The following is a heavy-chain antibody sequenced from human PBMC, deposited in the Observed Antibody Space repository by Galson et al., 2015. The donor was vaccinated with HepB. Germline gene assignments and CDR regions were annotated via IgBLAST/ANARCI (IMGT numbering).Heavy chain of an antibody. Sequence: QSGAEVKKPGESLKISCEASGYRFSMYWIGWVRQMPGTGLEWMGRNYPSASETRYSPSLQGQVTISVDESISTAYQQWTSLKASDTAMYYCARRQIYGSVICSMDVWGQGTTVSVSS. CDR1: GYRFSMYW. D-gene: IGHD2-15*01. J-gene: IGHJ6*02. CDR2: NYPSASET. V-gene: IGHV5-51*01. CDR3: ARRQIYGSVICSMDV.